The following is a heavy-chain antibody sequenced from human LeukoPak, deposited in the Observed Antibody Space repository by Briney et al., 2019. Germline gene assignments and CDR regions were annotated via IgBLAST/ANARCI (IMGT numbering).Heavy chain of an antibody. J-gene: IGHJ2*01. V-gene: IGHV1-18*01. CDR3: ARGLGVVTAQSEQPKPRYFDL. CDR2: ISGYNGNT. D-gene: IGHD2-21*02. Sequence: ASVKVSCKASGYTFISYGIYWVRQAPGQGREWMGWISGYNGNTNQAQNRQGRVTMTTDPHTSTAYMELRSLRADDSAVYYCARGLGVVTAQSEQPKPRYFDLWDRGTQVTVS. CDR1: GYTFISYG.